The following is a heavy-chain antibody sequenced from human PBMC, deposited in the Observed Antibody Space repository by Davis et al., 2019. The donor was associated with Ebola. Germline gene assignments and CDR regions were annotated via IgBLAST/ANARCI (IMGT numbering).Heavy chain of an antibody. J-gene: IGHJ3*02. CDR2: TYYNSKWYN. D-gene: IGHD5-12*01. Sequence: HSQILSLTCAISGDSVPSSGAAWIWIRQSPSRGLEWLGRTYYNSKWYNDYAVSVKSRITINPDTSKNQLSLQLNSVTPEDTAVYYCARGWLRTSFDIWGQGTKVTVSS. V-gene: IGHV6-1*01. CDR1: GDSVPSSGAA. CDR3: ARGWLRTSFDI.